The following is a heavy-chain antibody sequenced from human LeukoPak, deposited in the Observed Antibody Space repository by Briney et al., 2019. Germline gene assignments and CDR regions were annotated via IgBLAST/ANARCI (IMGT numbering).Heavy chain of an antibody. D-gene: IGHD3-10*01. CDR1: GGSISSYY. J-gene: IGHJ6*02. Sequence: PSETLSLTCTVSGGSISSYYWSWIRQPPGKGLEWIGYIYYSGSTNYNPSLKSRVTISVDTSKNQFSLKLSSVTAADTAVYYCARGQGVMVRGVIITLYYYYGMDVWGQGTTVTVSS. CDR3: ARGQGVMVRGVIITLYYYYGMDV. CDR2: IYYSGST. V-gene: IGHV4-59*01.